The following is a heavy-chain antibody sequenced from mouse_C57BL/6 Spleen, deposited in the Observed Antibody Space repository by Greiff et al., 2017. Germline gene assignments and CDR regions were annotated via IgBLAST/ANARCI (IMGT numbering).Heavy chain of an antibody. CDR2: ICWDYDK. D-gene: IGHD2-2*01. CDR1: WFSLSTFGLG. Sequence: QVTLKVSGPGILQPSQTLSLTCSFSWFSLSTFGLGVGWLRQPSWMGLEWLAHICWDYDKYSNPALKSRLTISKDTANIQVFLKFANVDTADTATYYCARIVDGYGEDYWGQGTTLTVSS. J-gene: IGHJ2*01. CDR3: ARIVDGYGEDY. V-gene: IGHV8-8*01.